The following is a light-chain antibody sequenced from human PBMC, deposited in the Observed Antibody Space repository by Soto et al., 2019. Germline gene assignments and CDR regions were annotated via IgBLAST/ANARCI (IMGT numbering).Light chain of an antibody. CDR3: QHYNSYSEA. CDR2: KAS. Sequence: IQMPQYPSTLSGSVGDRVTITCRASQTISSWLAWYQQKPGKAPKLLIYKASTLKSGVPSRFSGSGSGTEFTLTISSLQPDDFATYYCQHYNSYSEAFGQGTKVDIK. CDR1: QTISSW. J-gene: IGKJ1*01. V-gene: IGKV1-5*03.